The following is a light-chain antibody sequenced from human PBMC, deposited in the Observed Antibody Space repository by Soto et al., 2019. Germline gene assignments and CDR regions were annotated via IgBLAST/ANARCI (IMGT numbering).Light chain of an antibody. CDR2: GAS. V-gene: IGKV3-20*01. CDR1: QSVSKNY. J-gene: IGKJ4*01. CDR3: QQYASSPLT. Sequence: EIVLTQSPGTLSLSPGERGTLSCRARQSVSKNYLAWYQQKPGQAPRLLIYGASSRATGIPDRFSGSGSGTDFTLTISRLEPEDFAVYSCQQYASSPLTFGGGTKVEIK.